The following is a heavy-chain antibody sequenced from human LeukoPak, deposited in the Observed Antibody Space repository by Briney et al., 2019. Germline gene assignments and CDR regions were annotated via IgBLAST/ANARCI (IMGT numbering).Heavy chain of an antibody. Sequence: GGSLRLSCAASGFTFSSYAMSWVRQAPGKGLEWVSAIGTAGDTYYPGSVKGRFTISRENAKNSLYLQMNSLRAGDTAVYYCARGGGRDYYMDVWGKGTTVTISS. D-gene: IGHD2-15*01. J-gene: IGHJ6*03. V-gene: IGHV3-13*01. CDR2: IGTAGDT. CDR1: GFTFSSYA. CDR3: ARGGGRDYYMDV.